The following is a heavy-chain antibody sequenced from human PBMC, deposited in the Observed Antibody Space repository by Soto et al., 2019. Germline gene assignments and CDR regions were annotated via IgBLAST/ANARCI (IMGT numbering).Heavy chain of an antibody. J-gene: IGHJ4*02. D-gene: IGHD5-12*01. CDR1: GFTFSSYS. CDR2: ISSSGSTI. V-gene: IGHV3-48*04. CDR3: ARMAPPIDY. Sequence: PGGSLRLSCAASGFTFSSYSMNWVRQAPGKGLEWVSYISSSGSTIYYADAVEGRFTISRDNAKNSLYLQMNSLRAEDTAVYYCARMAPPIDYWGQGTLVTVSS.